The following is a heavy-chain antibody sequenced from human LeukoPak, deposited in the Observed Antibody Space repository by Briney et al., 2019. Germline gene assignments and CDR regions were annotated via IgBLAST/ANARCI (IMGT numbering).Heavy chain of an antibody. V-gene: IGHV3-30-3*01. CDR3: AKDAVGSTRPGYFDY. CDR1: GFTFSSYA. D-gene: IGHD6-19*01. J-gene: IGHJ4*02. Sequence: GGSLRLSCAASGFTFSSYAMHWVRQAPGKGLEWVAVISYDGSNKYYADSVKGRFTISRDNSKNTLYLQMDSLRAEDTAVYYCAKDAVGSTRPGYFDYWGQGTLVTVSS. CDR2: ISYDGSNK.